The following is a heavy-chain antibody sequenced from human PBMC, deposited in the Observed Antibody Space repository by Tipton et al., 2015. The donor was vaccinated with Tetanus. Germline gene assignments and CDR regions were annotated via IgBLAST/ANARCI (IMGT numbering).Heavy chain of an antibody. V-gene: IGHV4-61*08. CDR3: AEGRRFCSSNSCHEYYFDS. D-gene: IGHD2-2*01. CDR1: DGSISGGDYY. J-gene: IGHJ4*02. Sequence: TLSLTCTVSDGSISGGDYYWSWIRQPPGKGLEWIGYFFYSGSTNYNPSLKSRVSMAVGTSKNQFSLQLRSVTAADTAVYYCAEGRRFCSSNSCHEYYFDSWGRGTLVTVSS. CDR2: FFYSGST.